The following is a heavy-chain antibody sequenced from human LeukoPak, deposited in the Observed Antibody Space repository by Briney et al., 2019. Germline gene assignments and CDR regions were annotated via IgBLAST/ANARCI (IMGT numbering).Heavy chain of an antibody. CDR2: IYYSGST. Sequence: PSETLSLTCTVPGGSISGSSYYWGWIRQPPGKGLESIGSIYYSGSTYYNPPLKSRVSISVDTSKNQFSLKLTSVTTADTAVYHCARHGIWLTGPYDYWGQGTLVTVSS. CDR3: ARHGIWLTGPYDY. CDR1: GGSISGSSYY. D-gene: IGHD3-22*01. J-gene: IGHJ4*02. V-gene: IGHV4-39*01.